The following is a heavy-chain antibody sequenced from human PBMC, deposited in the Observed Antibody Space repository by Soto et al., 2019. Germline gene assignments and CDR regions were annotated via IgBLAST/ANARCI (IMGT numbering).Heavy chain of an antibody. CDR1: GGSFSGYY. V-gene: IGHV4-34*01. CDR2: INHSGST. Sequence: SETLSLTCAVYGGSFSGYYWSWIRQPPGKGLEWIGEINHSGSTNYNPSLKSRVTISVDTSKNQFSLKLSSVTAADTAVYYCARGVPYYYGPRASGWFDPWGQGTLVTVS. CDR3: ARGVPYYYGPRASGWFDP. J-gene: IGHJ5*02. D-gene: IGHD3-10*01.